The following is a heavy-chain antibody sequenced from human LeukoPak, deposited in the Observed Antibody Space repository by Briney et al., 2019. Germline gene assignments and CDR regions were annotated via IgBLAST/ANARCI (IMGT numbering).Heavy chain of an antibody. J-gene: IGHJ6*04. V-gene: IGHV4-34*01. Sequence: SETLSLTCAVYGGSFSGYYWSWIRQPPGKGLEWIGEINHSGSTNYNPSLKSRVTISVDTSKNQFSLKLSSVTAADTAVYYCARARVGLFGVVRGFPGGYGMDVWGKGTTVTVST. CDR2: INHSGST. CDR1: GGSFSGYY. CDR3: ARARVGLFGVVRGFPGGYGMDV. D-gene: IGHD3-3*01.